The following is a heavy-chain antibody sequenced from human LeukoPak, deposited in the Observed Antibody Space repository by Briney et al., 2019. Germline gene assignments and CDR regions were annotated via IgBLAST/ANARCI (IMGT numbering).Heavy chain of an antibody. CDR2: INPNSGGT. J-gene: IGHJ4*02. D-gene: IGHD6-19*01. CDR3: ASDIAVAGVFDY. V-gene: IGHV1-2*02. CDR1: GYTFTGYY. Sequence: ASVTVSCKASGYTFTGYYMHWVRQAPGQGLEWMGWINPNSGGTNYAQKFQGRVTMTRDTSISTAYMELSRLRSDDTAVHYCASDIAVAGVFDYWGQGTLVTVSS.